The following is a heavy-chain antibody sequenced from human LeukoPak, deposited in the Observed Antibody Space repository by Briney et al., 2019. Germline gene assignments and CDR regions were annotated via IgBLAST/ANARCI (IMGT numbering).Heavy chain of an antibody. CDR1: GFTFSSYA. CDR2: ISGSGGTT. V-gene: IGHV3-23*01. J-gene: IGHJ4*02. D-gene: IGHD3-3*01. Sequence: QPGGSLRLSCAASGFTFSSYAMTWVRQAPGKGLEWVSGISGSGGTTYYADSVKGRFTISRDNSKNTLYLQMNSLTAEDTAVYYCARVKKQVLRFLEWLLLWDYWGQGTLVTVSS. CDR3: ARVKKQVLRFLEWLLLWDY.